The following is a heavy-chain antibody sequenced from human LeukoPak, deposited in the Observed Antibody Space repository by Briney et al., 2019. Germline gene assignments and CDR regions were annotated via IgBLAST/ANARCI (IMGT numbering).Heavy chain of an antibody. CDR1: GFTFSRYV. V-gene: IGHV4-59*01. Sequence: EALRLSCAASGFTFSRYVMHWVRQAPGKGLEWIGYIYYSRSTNYNPSLKSRVTISVDTSKNQFSLKLSSVTAADTAVYCCARDTPRPRIAVAGLFDYWGQGTLVTVSS. CDR2: IYYSRST. J-gene: IGHJ4*02. CDR3: ARDTPRPRIAVAGLFDY. D-gene: IGHD6-19*01.